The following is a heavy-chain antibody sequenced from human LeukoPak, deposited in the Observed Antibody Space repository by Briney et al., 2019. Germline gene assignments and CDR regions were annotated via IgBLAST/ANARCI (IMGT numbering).Heavy chain of an antibody. CDR2: ISPDGSTT. CDR1: GFTFSRNW. CDR3: ARGEYSSWFDS. V-gene: IGHV3-74*01. D-gene: IGHD6-6*01. J-gene: IGHJ5*01. Sequence: GGTLRLSCAASGFTFSRNWMHWVRQAPGKGLMWVSRISPDGSTTFYADSVKGRFTISRDNAKNTLYLQMKSLIAEAKAADFGARGEYSSWFDSWGQGTLVTVSS.